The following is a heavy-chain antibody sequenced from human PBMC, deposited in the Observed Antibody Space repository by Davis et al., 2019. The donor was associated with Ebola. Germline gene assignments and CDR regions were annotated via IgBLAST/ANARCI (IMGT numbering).Heavy chain of an antibody. V-gene: IGHV3-74*01. D-gene: IGHD3-16*01. CDR3: AKEWGSAAYYFDY. J-gene: IGHJ4*02. Sequence: GESLKISCAASGFTFSSYWMHWVRQAPGKGLVWVSRINSDGSSTSYADSVKGRFTISRDNAKNTLYLQMNSLRDEDTAVYYCAKEWGSAAYYFDYWGQGTLVTVSS. CDR1: GFTFSSYW. CDR2: INSDGSST.